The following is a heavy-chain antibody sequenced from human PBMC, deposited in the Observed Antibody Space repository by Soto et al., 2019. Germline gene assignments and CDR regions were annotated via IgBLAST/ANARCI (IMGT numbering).Heavy chain of an antibody. CDR1: GFTFSGYA. Sequence: GGSLRLSCAASGFTFSGYAMNWVRQAPGKGLEWVSAITAGGGSTFYADSVKGRFTVSRDNSKNTLYLQMNSLVAEDTAVYYCVKRTYNWNDGNGYWGQGTLVTVSS. D-gene: IGHD1-1*01. CDR2: ITAGGGST. J-gene: IGHJ4*02. CDR3: VKRTYNWNDGNGY. V-gene: IGHV3-23*01.